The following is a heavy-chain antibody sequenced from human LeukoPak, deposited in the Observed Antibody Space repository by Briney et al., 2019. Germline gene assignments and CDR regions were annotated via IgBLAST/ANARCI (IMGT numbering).Heavy chain of an antibody. Sequence: GPLRLSCAASGFTFDDYAMHWVRQAPGKGLEWVSLISGDGGSTYYADSVKGRFTISRDNSKNSLYLQMNSMRTEDTALYYCAKDIGMGSGWYFDYWGQGTLVTVSS. CDR1: GFTFDDYA. CDR2: ISGDGGST. J-gene: IGHJ4*02. CDR3: AKDIGMGSGWYFDY. D-gene: IGHD6-19*01. V-gene: IGHV3-43*02.